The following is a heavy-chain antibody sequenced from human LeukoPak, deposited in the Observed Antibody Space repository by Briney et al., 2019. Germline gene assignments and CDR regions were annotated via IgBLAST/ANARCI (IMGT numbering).Heavy chain of an antibody. CDR1: GGTFSSYA. V-gene: IGHV1-69*01. Sequence: ASVEVSCKASGGTFSSYAISWVRQAPGQGLEWMGGIIPIFGTANYAQKFQGRVTITADESTSTAYMELSSLRSEDTAVYYCARGVDGDSSFDYWGQGTLVTVSS. D-gene: IGHD4-17*01. CDR2: IIPIFGTA. CDR3: ARGVDGDSSFDY. J-gene: IGHJ4*02.